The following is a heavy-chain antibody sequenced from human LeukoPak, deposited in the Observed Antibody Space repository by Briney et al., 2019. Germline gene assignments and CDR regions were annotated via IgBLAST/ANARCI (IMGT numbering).Heavy chain of an antibody. CDR2: ISYDGSNK. CDR1: GFIFSDYS. Sequence: GGSLRLSCAASGFIFSDYSMHWVRQAPGKGLEWVAVISYDGSNKYYADSVKGRFTISRDNSKNTLYLQMNSLRAEDTAVYYCARGSMVRGIVGSFDYWGQGTLVTVSS. CDR3: ARGSMVRGIVGSFDY. J-gene: IGHJ4*02. V-gene: IGHV3-30*03. D-gene: IGHD3-10*01.